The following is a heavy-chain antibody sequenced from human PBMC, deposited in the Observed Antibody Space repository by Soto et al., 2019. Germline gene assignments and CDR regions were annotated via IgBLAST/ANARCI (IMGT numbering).Heavy chain of an antibody. J-gene: IGHJ6*02. Sequence: QVQLVQSGVEVKPPGASVKVSCKASGYTFTGHYMHWVRQVSGRRLEFLGWLKPDNGGTYYAPKFQGRVTFTRDTSNTTAYMEMSGLHSDDTAVYFCARDLCPLGSGSPCPTFGMDLWGQGTTVAVSS. D-gene: IGHD3-10*01. CDR1: GYTFTGHY. V-gene: IGHV1-2*02. CDR3: ARDLCPLGSGSPCPTFGMDL. CDR2: LKPDNGGT.